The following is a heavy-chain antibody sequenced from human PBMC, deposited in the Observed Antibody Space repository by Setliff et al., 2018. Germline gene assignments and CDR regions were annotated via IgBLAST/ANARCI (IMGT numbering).Heavy chain of an antibody. V-gene: IGHV3-7*01. CDR2: INQGGGEQ. J-gene: IGHJ4*02. Sequence: GGSLRLSCAASGFTFSSLWMSWVRQAPGKGLEWVANINQGGGEQFYVDSVKGRFTISRDNAKNSLYLQMNNLRTEDTAVYYCFGAGTCSYWGQGALVTVSS. CDR3: FGAGTCSY. D-gene: IGHD3-10*01. CDR1: GFTFSSLW.